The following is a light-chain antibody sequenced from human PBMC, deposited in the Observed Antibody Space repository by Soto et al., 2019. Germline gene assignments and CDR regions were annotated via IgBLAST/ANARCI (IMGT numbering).Light chain of an antibody. Sequence: EIVMTQSPATLSVSPGERATLSCRASLSIGSNLAWYQQKPGQAPSLLIYVASTRAAGVPVRFSGSGSGTDFTLTISSLEPEDFAVYYCQQRRSWPPTITFGQGTRLEIK. V-gene: IGKV3-15*01. CDR3: QQRRSWPPTIT. CDR1: LSIGSN. CDR2: VAS. J-gene: IGKJ5*01.